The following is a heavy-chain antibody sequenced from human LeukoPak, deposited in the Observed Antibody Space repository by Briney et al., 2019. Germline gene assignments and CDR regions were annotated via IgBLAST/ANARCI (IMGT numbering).Heavy chain of an antibody. J-gene: IGHJ4*02. D-gene: IGHD4-17*01. V-gene: IGHV3-7*03. Sequence: GSLRLSCVVSGFNFSKYWMNWVRQAPGKGVEWVANIKHDGSEKYYVDSVKGRFTISRDNAKNSLYLQMNSLRAEDTALYYCAKEWVYGDSTHWGPGTLVTVSS. CDR1: GFNFSKYW. CDR3: AKEWVYGDSTH. CDR2: IKHDGSEK.